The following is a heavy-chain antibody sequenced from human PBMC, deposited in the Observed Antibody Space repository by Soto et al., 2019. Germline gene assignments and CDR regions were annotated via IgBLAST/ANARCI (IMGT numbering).Heavy chain of an antibody. CDR1: GGSISSSSPY. CDR2: IYYGGST. V-gene: IGHV4-39*01. Sequence: QLQLQESGPGLVQPSETLSLTCTVSGGSISSSSPYWGWIRQPPGKGLECIGTIYYGGSTLYNTSRKSRVTISVDTSKNQFSLKLNSVTAADTAHYYCARRSNSGWFFDYWGQGTLVTVSS. J-gene: IGHJ4*02. D-gene: IGHD6-13*01. CDR3: ARRSNSGWFFDY.